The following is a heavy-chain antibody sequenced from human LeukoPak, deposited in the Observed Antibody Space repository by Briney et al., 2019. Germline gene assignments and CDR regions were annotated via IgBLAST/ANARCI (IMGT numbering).Heavy chain of an antibody. Sequence: PGGSLRLSXAASGFTFSSYGMHWVRQAPGKGLEWVAFIRYDGSNKYYADSVKGRFTISRDNSKNTMYLQMNSLRAEDTAVYYCARAPGWELPNFDYWGQEPLVTVSS. D-gene: IGHD1-26*01. V-gene: IGHV3-30*02. J-gene: IGHJ4*02. CDR3: ARAPGWELPNFDY. CDR1: GFTFSSYG. CDR2: IRYDGSNK.